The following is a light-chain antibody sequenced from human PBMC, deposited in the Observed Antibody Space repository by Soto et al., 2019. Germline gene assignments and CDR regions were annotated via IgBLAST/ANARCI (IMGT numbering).Light chain of an antibody. CDR1: QSINNF. J-gene: IGKJ2*02. CDR3: QQRANWPRGT. CDR2: DVS. Sequence: EIVLTQSPATLSLSPGERATLSCTTSQSINNFLAWYQEKPCQAPRLLIYDVSVRAAGIPARFSGSESETDFTLTISSLEPEYSAIYYCQQRANWPRGTFVQGTKVEIK. V-gene: IGKV3-11*01.